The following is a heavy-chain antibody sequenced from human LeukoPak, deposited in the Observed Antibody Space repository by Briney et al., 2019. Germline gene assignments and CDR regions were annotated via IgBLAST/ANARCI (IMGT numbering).Heavy chain of an antibody. V-gene: IGHV1-46*01. D-gene: IGHD3-10*01. J-gene: IGHJ5*02. CDR3: ARANPYGSGSANWFDP. CDR2: INPSGGST. CDR1: GYTFTGYY. Sequence: ASVKVSCKASGYTFTGYYMHWVRQAPGQGLEWMGIINPSGGSTSYAQKFQGRVTMTRDTSTSTVYMELSSLRSEDTAVYYCARANPYGSGSANWFDPWGQGTLVTVSS.